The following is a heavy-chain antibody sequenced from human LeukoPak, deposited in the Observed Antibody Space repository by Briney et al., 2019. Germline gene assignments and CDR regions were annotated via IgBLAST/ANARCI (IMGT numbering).Heavy chain of an antibody. CDR2: ISYDGSNK. D-gene: IGHD6-6*01. Sequence: GGSLRLSCAASGFTFSSYAMHWVRQAPGKGLEWVAVISYDGSNKYYADSVKGRFTISRDNSKNTLYLQMNSLRAEDTAVYYCAREETAIAAPTPYYYYGMDVWGQGTTVTVSS. J-gene: IGHJ6*02. CDR3: AREETAIAAPTPYYYYGMDV. V-gene: IGHV3-30-3*01. CDR1: GFTFSSYA.